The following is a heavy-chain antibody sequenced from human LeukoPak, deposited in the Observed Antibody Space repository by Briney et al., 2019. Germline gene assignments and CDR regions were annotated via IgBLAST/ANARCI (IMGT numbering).Heavy chain of an antibody. V-gene: IGHV3-21*06. CDR3: ARDLNDRSSNWFDP. CDR1: GFTFSSYS. J-gene: IGHJ5*02. D-gene: IGHD3-22*01. Sequence: GGSLRLSCAASGFTFSSYSMNWVRQAPGKGLEWVSSISSGSTYIYYADSMKGRFTISRDNAKNSLYLQMNSLRAEDTAVYYCARDLNDRSSNWFDPWGQGTLVTVSS. CDR2: ISSGSTYI.